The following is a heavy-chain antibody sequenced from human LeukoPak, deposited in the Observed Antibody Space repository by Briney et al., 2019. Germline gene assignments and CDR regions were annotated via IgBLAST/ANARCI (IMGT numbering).Heavy chain of an antibody. Sequence: ASVKVSCKASGYTFTGYYIHWVRQAPGQGLEWTGWINPNSGGTNYAQKFQGRVTMTRDTSTSTVYMELSSLRSEDTAVYYCARVKSYYYDTSDKDAFDIWGQGTMVTVSS. V-gene: IGHV1-2*02. CDR3: ARVKSYYYDTSDKDAFDI. CDR1: GYTFTGYY. J-gene: IGHJ3*02. CDR2: INPNSGGT. D-gene: IGHD3-22*01.